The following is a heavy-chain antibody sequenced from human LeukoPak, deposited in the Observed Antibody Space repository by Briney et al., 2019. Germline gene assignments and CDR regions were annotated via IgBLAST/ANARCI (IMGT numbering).Heavy chain of an antibody. CDR2: ISAYNGST. V-gene: IGHV1-18*01. CDR3: ARDLTSNVAVTEYHYYAMDV. J-gene: IGHJ6*02. Sequence: ASVKVSRKASDFSFTSYGMSWVRQAPGQGLEWMGWISAYNGSTKYAQKLQGRVTMTTDTSTGTAYMELRSLRPDDTAVYYCARDLTSNVAVTEYHYYAMDVWGQGTTVTVSS. CDR1: DFSFTSYG. D-gene: IGHD6-19*01.